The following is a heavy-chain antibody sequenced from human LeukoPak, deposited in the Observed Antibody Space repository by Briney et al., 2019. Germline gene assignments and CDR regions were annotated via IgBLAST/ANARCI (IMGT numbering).Heavy chain of an antibody. CDR3: AKGRTGTTRGCPDF. D-gene: IGHD1-1*01. Sequence: GGSLRLSCAASGFTFDDYGMSWVRQAPGKGLEWVSGINWNGGSTGYADSVKGRFTISRDYSKNSLYLQMNSLRAEDTALYYCAKGRTGTTRGCPDFWGQGTLVTVSS. CDR1: GFTFDDYG. V-gene: IGHV3-20*04. CDR2: INWNGGST. J-gene: IGHJ4*02.